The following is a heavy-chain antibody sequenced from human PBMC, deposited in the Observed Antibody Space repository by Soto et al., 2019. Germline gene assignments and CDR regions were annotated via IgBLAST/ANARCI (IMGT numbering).Heavy chain of an antibody. V-gene: IGHV3-30*18. D-gene: IGHD3-16*01. CDR3: AKFGGQVAALVDDY. CDR1: GFAFSNFG. Sequence: GGSLRLSCAASGFAFSNFGMHWVRQAPGKGLAWVAAISYDGNIKYYADSVKGRFTISRDNSKNTLFLQMNSLRTEDTAVYYRAKFGGQVAALVDDYWGKGTLVTVSS. CDR2: ISYDGNIK. J-gene: IGHJ4*02.